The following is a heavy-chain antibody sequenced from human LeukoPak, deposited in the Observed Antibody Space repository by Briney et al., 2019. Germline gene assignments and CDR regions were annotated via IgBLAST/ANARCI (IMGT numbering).Heavy chain of an antibody. CDR1: GFTFSSYA. CDR3: AKSHYGSGSYYFDY. CDR2: ISGSGGST. J-gene: IGHJ4*02. Sequence: PAGSLSLSCAASGFTFSSYAMSWVRQAPGKGLEWVCAISGSGGSTYYADSVKGRFTISRDNSKNTLYLQMNSLRAEDTAVYYCAKSHYGSGSYYFDYWGQGTLVTVSS. D-gene: IGHD3-10*01. V-gene: IGHV3-23*01.